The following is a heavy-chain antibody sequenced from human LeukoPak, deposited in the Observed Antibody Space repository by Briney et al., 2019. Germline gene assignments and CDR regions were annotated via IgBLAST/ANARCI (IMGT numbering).Heavy chain of an antibody. CDR3: ARNRLDCSSTSCFSFQH. CDR2: ISYDGSNK. V-gene: IGHV3-30-3*01. J-gene: IGHJ1*01. D-gene: IGHD2-2*01. CDR1: GFTFSSYA. Sequence: PGGSLRLSCAASGFTFSSYAMHWVRQAPGKGLEWVAVISYDGSNKYYADSVKGRFTISRDNSKNTLYLQMNSLRAEDTAVYYCARNRLDCSSTSCFSFQHWGQGTLVTVSS.